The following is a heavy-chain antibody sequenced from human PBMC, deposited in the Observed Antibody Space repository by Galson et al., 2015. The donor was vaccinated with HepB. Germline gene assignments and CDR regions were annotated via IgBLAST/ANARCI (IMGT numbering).Heavy chain of an antibody. CDR1: GFSVSSNY. CDR2: IYSGGST. J-gene: IGHJ6*01. Sequence: SLRLSCAASGFSVSSNYMTWVRQAPGKGLEWVSVIYSGGSTNYADSVKGRFTISRDNSKNTVYLQMNSLRAEDTAVYYCACGGDYYYSMDVWGQGTTVTVSS. V-gene: IGHV3-66*02. CDR3: ACGGDYYYSMDV. D-gene: IGHD2-21*01.